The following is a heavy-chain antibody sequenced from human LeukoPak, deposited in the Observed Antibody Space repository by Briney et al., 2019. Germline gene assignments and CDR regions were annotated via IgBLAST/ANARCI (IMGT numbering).Heavy chain of an antibody. CDR3: ARGYGSSGWYNYYGMDV. CDR2: MNPNSGNT. Sequence: ASVKVSCKASGYTFTSYDINWVRQATGQGLEWMGWMNPNSGNTGYAQKFQGRVTMTRNTSISTAYMELSSLRSEDTAVYYCARGYGSSGWYNYYGMDVWGQGTTVTVSS. V-gene: IGHV1-8*01. CDR1: GYTFTSYD. J-gene: IGHJ6*02. D-gene: IGHD6-19*01.